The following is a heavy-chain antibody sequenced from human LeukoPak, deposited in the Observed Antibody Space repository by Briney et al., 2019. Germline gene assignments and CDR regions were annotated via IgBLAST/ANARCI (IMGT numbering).Heavy chain of an antibody. CDR3: AKDGLSDTYYYDSSGY. V-gene: IGHV3-30*18. J-gene: IGHJ4*02. D-gene: IGHD3-22*01. Sequence: PGGSLRLSCAASGFTFSSYGMHWVRQAPGKGLEWVAVISYDGSNKYYADSVKSRYTISRDNSKNTLYLQMNSLRAEDTAVYYCAKDGLSDTYYYDSSGYWGQGTLVTVSP. CDR2: ISYDGSNK. CDR1: GFTFSSYG.